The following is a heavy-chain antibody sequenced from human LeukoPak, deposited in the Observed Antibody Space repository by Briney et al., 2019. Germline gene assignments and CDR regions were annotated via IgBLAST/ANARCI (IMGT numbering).Heavy chain of an antibody. V-gene: IGHV1-2*06. CDR1: GYTFTDYC. J-gene: IGHJ6*03. D-gene: IGHD3-22*01. Sequence: ASVKVSCQAFGYTFTDYCIHWVRQAPGQGLEWMGRINLNTGGTNYAQKFQGRVTMTRDTSISTAYMELSRLRSDDTAVYYCARGDYYDSSGFYYYYYYYMDVWGKGTTVTISS. CDR3: ARGDYYDSSGFYYYYYYYMDV. CDR2: INLNTGGT.